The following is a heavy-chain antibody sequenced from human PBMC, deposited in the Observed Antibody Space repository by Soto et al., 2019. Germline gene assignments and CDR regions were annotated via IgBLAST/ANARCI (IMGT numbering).Heavy chain of an antibody. V-gene: IGHV4-39*01. CDR1: GGSISSSTYF. D-gene: IGHD3-10*01. Sequence: SETLSLTCTVSGGSISSSTYFWGWIRQPPGKGLEWIGSFYYGETTYSNPSLKSRVSISVDTSKNQFSLNVSSVTAADTAVYYCARQAGAYGRSHFDCWGQGTLVTVSS. J-gene: IGHJ4*02. CDR2: FYYGETT. CDR3: ARQAGAYGRSHFDC.